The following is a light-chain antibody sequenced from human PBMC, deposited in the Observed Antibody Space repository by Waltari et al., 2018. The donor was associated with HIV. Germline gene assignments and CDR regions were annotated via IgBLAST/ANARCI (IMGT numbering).Light chain of an antibody. J-gene: IGKJ5*01. Sequence: EVVLTKSPSTLSLSQGERATLSCRASQNIGNYLAWYQQKPGQAARFRIYDASTRASGIPARFSGSGSGTDFTLTISSLEPEDVAVYYCQQRSSWPPVTFGQGTRLEIE. CDR2: DAS. CDR1: QNIGNY. V-gene: IGKV3-11*01. CDR3: QQRSSWPPVT.